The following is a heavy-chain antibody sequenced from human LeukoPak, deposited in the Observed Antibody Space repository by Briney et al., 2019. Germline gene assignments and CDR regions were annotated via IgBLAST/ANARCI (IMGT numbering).Heavy chain of an antibody. CDR3: AELGITMIGGV. V-gene: IGHV3-23*01. J-gene: IGHJ6*04. CDR1: GFTFSSYA. D-gene: IGHD3-10*02. Sequence: GGSLRLSCAASGFTFSSYAMSWVRQAPGKGLEWVSAIGGTGGSTYYADSVKGRFTISRDNSKTTLYLQMNSLRAEDTAVYYCAELGITMIGGVWGKGTTVTISS. CDR2: IGGTGGST.